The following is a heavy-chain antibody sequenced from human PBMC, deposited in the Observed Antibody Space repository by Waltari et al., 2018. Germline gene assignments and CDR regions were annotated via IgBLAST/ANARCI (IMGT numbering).Heavy chain of an antibody. V-gene: IGHV4-4*07. CDR2: INSGERS. J-gene: IGHJ4*02. Sequence: QVQLQESAPGLVKPSETLSLTSSVSASSISGYYWAWLRQSAGKGLEWPGRINSGERSDYNPSLKGRVTISVDTSKNQFSLRLNYVSAADTAVYYCAREGRWLAEYDYWGQGILVTVSS. CDR1: ASSISGYY. D-gene: IGHD6-19*01. CDR3: AREGRWLAEYDY.